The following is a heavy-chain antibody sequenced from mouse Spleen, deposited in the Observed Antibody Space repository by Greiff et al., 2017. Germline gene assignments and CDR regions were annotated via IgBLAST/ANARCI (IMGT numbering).Heavy chain of an antibody. D-gene: IGHD2-2*01. CDR1: GYTFTSYY. CDR2: INPSNGCT. V-gene: IGHV1S81*02. J-gene: IGHJ4*01. CDR3: TRGDGYDDVAYAMDY. Sequence: QVQLKQSGAELVKPGASVKLSCKASGYTFTSYYMYWVKQRPGQGLEWIGEINPSNGCTNFNEKFKSKATLTVDKSSSTAYMQLSSLTSEDSAVYYCTRGDGYDDVAYAMDYWGQGTSVTVSS.